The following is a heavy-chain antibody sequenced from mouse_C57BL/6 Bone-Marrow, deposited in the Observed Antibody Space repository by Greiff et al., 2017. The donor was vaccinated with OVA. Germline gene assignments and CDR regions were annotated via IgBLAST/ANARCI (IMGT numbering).Heavy chain of an antibody. V-gene: IGHV1-81*01. CDR3: ARGSDYDYDVIDY. CDR1: GYTFTSYG. J-gene: IGHJ2*01. Sequence: QVHVKQSGAELARPGASVKLSCKASGYTFTSYGISWVKQRTGQGLEWIGEIYPRSGNTYYNEKFKGKATLTADKSSSTAYMELRSLTSEDSAVYFCARGSDYDYDVIDYWGQGTTLTVSS. D-gene: IGHD2-4*01. CDR2: IYPRSGNT.